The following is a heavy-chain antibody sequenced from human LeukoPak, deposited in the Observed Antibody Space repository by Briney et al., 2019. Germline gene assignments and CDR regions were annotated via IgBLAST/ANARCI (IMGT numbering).Heavy chain of an antibody. Sequence: SETLSLTCTVSGGSISSYYWSWLRQPPGKGLEWIGYIYYSGSTNYNPSLKSRVTISVDTSKNQFSLKLSSVTAADTAVYYCARGGGDGYNYYYYYGMDVWGQGTTVTVSS. D-gene: IGHD5-24*01. CDR3: ARGGGDGYNYYYYYGMDV. CDR1: GGSISSYY. J-gene: IGHJ6*02. V-gene: IGHV4-59*01. CDR2: IYYSGST.